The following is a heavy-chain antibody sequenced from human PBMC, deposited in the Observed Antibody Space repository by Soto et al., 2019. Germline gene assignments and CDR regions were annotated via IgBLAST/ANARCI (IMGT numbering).Heavy chain of an antibody. V-gene: IGHV3-30*18. J-gene: IGHJ4*02. Sequence: GGSLRLSCAASGFTFSSYGMHWVRQAPGKGLEWVAVISYDGSNKYYADSVKGRFTISRDNSKNTLYLQMNSLRAEDTAVYYCAKDCYVFWRGYYTGLLAYWGQGTLVTVSS. CDR2: ISYDGSNK. D-gene: IGHD3-3*01. CDR3: AKDCYVFWRGYYTGLLAY. CDR1: GFTFSSYG.